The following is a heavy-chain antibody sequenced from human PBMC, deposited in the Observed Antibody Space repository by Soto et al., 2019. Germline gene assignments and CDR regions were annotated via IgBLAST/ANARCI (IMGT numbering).Heavy chain of an antibody. CDR1: GFTFSSYA. CDR3: AKMKQQLIRFTDIDT. CDR2: ISGSGGST. Sequence: PGGSLRLSCAASGFTFSSYAMSWVRQAPGKGLEWVSAISGSGGSTYYADSVKGRFTISRDNSKNTLCLQMNSLRAEDTAVYYCAKMKQQLIRFTDIDTLGQGTLLPISS. V-gene: IGHV3-23*01. J-gene: IGHJ5*02. D-gene: IGHD6-13*01.